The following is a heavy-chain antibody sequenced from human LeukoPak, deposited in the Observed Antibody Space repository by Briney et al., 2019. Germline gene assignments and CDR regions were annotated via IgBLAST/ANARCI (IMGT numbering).Heavy chain of an antibody. CDR3: AARFRDGLDI. CDR1: GFPFSSSW. J-gene: IGHJ3*02. Sequence: QTGGSLRLSCAASGFPFSSSWVHWVRQVPGKGLVWVSRISGDGGSTEYADSVKGRFAISRDNAKDTLYLQMNSLRAEDTAVYYCAARFRDGLDIWGQGTMVTVSS. V-gene: IGHV3-74*01. CDR2: ISGDGGST.